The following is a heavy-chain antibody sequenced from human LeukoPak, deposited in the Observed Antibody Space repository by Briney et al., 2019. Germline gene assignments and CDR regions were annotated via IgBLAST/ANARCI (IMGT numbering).Heavy chain of an antibody. J-gene: IGHJ4*02. CDR2: FSSSGTI. CDR1: GFTFSSYE. V-gene: IGHV3-48*03. CDR3: ARDQNHYVWGTYRYNPFDY. D-gene: IGHD3-16*02. Sequence: GGSLRLSCAASGFTFSSYEMNWVRQAPGQGLEWISYFSSSGTIYYADSVKGRFTISRDNAKNSLYLEMYSLRDEDTAVYYCARDQNHYVWGTYRYNPFDYWGQGTLVTVSS.